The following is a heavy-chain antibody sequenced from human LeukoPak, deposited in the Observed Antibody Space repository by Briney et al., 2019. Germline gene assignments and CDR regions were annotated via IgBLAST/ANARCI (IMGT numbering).Heavy chain of an antibody. D-gene: IGHD6-19*01. CDR3: AKCSTSAYTTGWCNWIDP. J-gene: IGHJ5*02. CDR1: GFTFSNNA. V-gene: IGHV3-30*18. CDR2: ITHDGNHK. Sequence: GGSLRLSCAASGFTFSNNAMHWVRQAPGKGLEWVAVITHDGNHKYNADSVKGRFTISRDNSQNTLYLQMDSLRADDTAVYYCAKCSTSAYTTGWCNWIDPWGQGTLVTVSS.